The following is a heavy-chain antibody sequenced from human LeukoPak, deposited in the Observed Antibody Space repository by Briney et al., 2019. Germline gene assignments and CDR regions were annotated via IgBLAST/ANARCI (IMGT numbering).Heavy chain of an antibody. V-gene: IGHV4-4*09. CDR1: GGSISTNY. CDR3: ARHSRMSSGSHCDY. D-gene: IGHD1-26*01. CDR2: IYTSGST. J-gene: IGHJ4*02. Sequence: SETLSLTCTVSGGSISTNYWSWIRQPPGKGLEWIGYIYTSGSTNYNPSLKSRVTISVDTSKNQFSLNLTSVTAADTAVYYCARHSRMSSGSHCDYWGQGALVTVSS.